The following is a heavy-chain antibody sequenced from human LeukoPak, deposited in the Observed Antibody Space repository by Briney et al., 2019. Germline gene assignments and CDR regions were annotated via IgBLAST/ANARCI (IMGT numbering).Heavy chain of an antibody. CDR2: ISYDGSNK. D-gene: IGHD6-19*01. J-gene: IGHJ4*02. V-gene: IGHV3-30*18. Sequence: GGSLRLSCAASGFTFSNYGMHWVRQAPGKGLEWVAIISYDGSNKYYADSVKGRFTISRDNSKNTLYLQMNSLRAEDTAVYYCAKPPRGIAVAGPLDYWGQGTLVTVSS. CDR1: GFTFSNYG. CDR3: AKPPRGIAVAGPLDY.